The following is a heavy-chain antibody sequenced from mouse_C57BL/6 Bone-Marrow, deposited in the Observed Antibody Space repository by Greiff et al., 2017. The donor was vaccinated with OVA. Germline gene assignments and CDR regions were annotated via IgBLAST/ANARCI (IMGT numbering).Heavy chain of an antibody. J-gene: IGHJ1*03. CDR3: ARADGYWYFDV. CDR1: GFTFSSYA. V-gene: IGHV5-4*03. D-gene: IGHD2-3*01. Sequence: EVMLVESGGGLVKPGGSLKLSCAASGFTFSSYAMSWVRQTPEKRLEWVATISDGGSYTYYPDNVKGRFTISRDNAKNNLYLQMSHLKSEDTAMYYCARADGYWYFDVWGTGTTVTVSS. CDR2: ISDGGSYT.